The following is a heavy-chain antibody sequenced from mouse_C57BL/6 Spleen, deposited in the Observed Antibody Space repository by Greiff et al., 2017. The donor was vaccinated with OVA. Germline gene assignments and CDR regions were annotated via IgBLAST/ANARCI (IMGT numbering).Heavy chain of an antibody. V-gene: IGHV5-4*01. CDR1: GFTFSSYA. J-gene: IGHJ1*03. CDR2: ISDGGSYT. D-gene: IGHD1-1*01. CDR3: ARERRYYYGSSHWYFDV. Sequence: EVKLMESGGGLVKPGGSLKLSCAASGFTFSSYAMSWVRQTPEKRLEWVATISDGGSYTYYPDNVKGRFTISRDNAKNNLYLQMSHLKSEDTAMYYCARERRYYYGSSHWYFDVWGTGTTVTVSS.